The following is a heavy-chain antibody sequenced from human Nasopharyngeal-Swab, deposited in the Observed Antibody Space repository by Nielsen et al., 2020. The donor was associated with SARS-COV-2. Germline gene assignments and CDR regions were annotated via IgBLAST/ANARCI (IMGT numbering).Heavy chain of an antibody. CDR1: GFTFSSYW. Sequence: GESLKISCAASGFTFSSYWMHWVRQAPGKGLVWVPRINTDGSETGYADSVTGRFTISRDNTKNTLSLQMNSLRAEDTGIYYCTRDQRTFDWPPMDVWGRGTTVTVSS. D-gene: IGHD3-9*01. V-gene: IGHV3-74*01. CDR3: TRDQRTFDWPPMDV. CDR2: INTDGSET. J-gene: IGHJ6*02.